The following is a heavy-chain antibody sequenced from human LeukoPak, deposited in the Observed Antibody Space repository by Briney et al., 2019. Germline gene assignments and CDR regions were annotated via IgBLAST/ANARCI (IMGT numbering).Heavy chain of an antibody. D-gene: IGHD3-10*01. J-gene: IGHJ3*02. CDR3: ARAPITMVRVDAFDI. Sequence: SQTLSLTCAVSGGSISSGDYYWSWIRQPPGKGLEWIGYIYHSGSTYYNPSLKSRVTISVDRSKNQFSLKLSSVTAADTAVYYCARAPITMVRVDAFDIWGQGTMVTVSS. CDR2: IYHSGST. V-gene: IGHV4-30-2*01. CDR1: GGSISSGDYY.